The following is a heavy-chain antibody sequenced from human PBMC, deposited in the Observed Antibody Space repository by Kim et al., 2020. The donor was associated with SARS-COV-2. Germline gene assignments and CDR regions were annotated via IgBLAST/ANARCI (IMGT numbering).Heavy chain of an antibody. J-gene: IGHJ4*02. V-gene: IGHV3-21*01. Sequence: ADSVKGRFTISRDNAKNSLYLQMNSLRAEDTAVYYCASSRVVVTPYYFDYWGQGTLVTVSS. CDR3: ASSRVVVTPYYFDY. D-gene: IGHD3-22*01.